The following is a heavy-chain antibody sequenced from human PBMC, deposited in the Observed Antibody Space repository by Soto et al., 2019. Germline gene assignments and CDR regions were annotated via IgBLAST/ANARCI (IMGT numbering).Heavy chain of an antibody. CDR3: VXXXXXAXLYFDL. Sequence: QITLKESGPTLVRPTQTLTLTCTFSGFSLSTTGVAVGWIRQPPGKALEWLAVIYWDDDKRYGPSLKSRVTITKDTSKNQVVLTMTNMDPVDTATYXXVXXXXXAXLYFDLWGRGSLVTVSS. V-gene: IGHV2-5*05. J-gene: IGHJ2*01. CDR1: GFSLSTTGVA. CDR2: IYWDDDK.